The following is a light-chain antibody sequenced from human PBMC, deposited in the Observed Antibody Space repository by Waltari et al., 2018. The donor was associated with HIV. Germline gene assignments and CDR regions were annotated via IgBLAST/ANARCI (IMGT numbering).Light chain of an antibody. CDR2: DVN. V-gene: IGLV2-11*01. CDR1: SSDVGHYNY. J-gene: IGLJ3*02. Sequence: QSALTQPRSVSESPGQSVTIYCTGTSSDVGHYNYVSWYRQYPGTAPKLIIFDVNKRPSGIPYRFSGSKSGNTASLTISGLQGEDESDYYCASYAGRDTPNWVFGGGTKLTVL. CDR3: ASYAGRDTPNWV.